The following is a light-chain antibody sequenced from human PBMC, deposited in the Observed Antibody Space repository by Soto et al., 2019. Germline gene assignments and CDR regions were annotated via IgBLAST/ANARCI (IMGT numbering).Light chain of an antibody. V-gene: IGKV3-15*01. Sequence: EIVMTQSPATLSVSPGERATLSCRASQSVGSNLAWYQQKPGQAPRLLIYGASTRATGIPARFSGSGSGTEFTLTISSLQSEDFAIYFCQQYNDAPWTFGPGTKVEIK. CDR1: QSVGSN. CDR3: QQYNDAPWT. CDR2: GAS. J-gene: IGKJ1*01.